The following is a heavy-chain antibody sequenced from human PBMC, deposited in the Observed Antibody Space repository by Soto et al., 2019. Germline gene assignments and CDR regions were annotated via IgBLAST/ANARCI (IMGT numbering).Heavy chain of an antibody. V-gene: IGHV1-69*02. CDR1: GGTFSSYT. J-gene: IGHJ6*03. CDR3: ATNWNYPKRTYCYYMDV. CDR2: IIPILGIA. D-gene: IGHD1-7*01. Sequence: SVKVSCKASGGTFSSYTISWVRQAPGQGLEWMGRIIPILGIANYAQKFQGRVTITADKSTSTAYMELSSLRSEDTAVYYCATNWNYPKRTYCYYMDVWGKGTTVTVSS.